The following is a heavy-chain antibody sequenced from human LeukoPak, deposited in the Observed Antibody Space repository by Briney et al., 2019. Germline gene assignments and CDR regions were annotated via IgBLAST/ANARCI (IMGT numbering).Heavy chain of an antibody. CDR2: IIPIFGTA. J-gene: IGHJ5*02. V-gene: IGHV1-69*05. D-gene: IGHD3-9*01. CDR3: AAWYYDILTGYSNWFDP. CDR1: GRTFSSYA. Sequence: SVKVSCKASGRTFSSYAISWVRQAPGQGLEWMGGIIPIFGTANYAQKFQGRVTITTDESTSTAYMELSSLRSEDTAVYYCAAWYYDILTGYSNWFDPWGQGTLVTVSS.